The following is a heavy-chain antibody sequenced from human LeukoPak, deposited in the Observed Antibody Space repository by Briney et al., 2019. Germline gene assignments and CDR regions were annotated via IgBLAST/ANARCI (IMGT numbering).Heavy chain of an antibody. V-gene: IGHV1-69*04. CDR2: IIPILGIA. Sequence: ASVKASCKASGYTFTGYYMHWVRQAPGQGLEWMGRIIPILGIANYAQKFQGRVTITADKSTSTAYMELSSLRSEDTAVYYCARGYYDSSGYYYWGQGTLVTVSS. J-gene: IGHJ4*02. D-gene: IGHD3-22*01. CDR1: GYTFTGYY. CDR3: ARGYYDSSGYYY.